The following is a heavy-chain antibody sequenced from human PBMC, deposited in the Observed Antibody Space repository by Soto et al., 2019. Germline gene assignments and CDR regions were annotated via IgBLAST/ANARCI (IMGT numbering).Heavy chain of an antibody. D-gene: IGHD6-6*01. CDR2: INHSGST. CDR3: ARGPPLSYSSSSSPQFDY. V-gene: IGHV4-34*01. Sequence: SETLSLTCAVYGGSFSGYYWSWIRQPPGRGLEWIGEINHSGSTNYNPSLKSRVTISVDTSKNQFSLKLSSVTAADTAVYYCARGPPLSYSSSSSPQFDYWGQGTLVTVSS. J-gene: IGHJ4*02. CDR1: GGSFSGYY.